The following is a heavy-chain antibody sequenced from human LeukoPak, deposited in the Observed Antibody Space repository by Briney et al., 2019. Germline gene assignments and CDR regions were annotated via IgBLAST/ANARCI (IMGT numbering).Heavy chain of an antibody. D-gene: IGHD3-22*01. CDR2: IYSGGST. J-gene: IGHJ3*02. CDR1: GFTFSSNY. Sequence: GGSLRLSCAASGFTFSSNYMSWVRQAPGKGLEWVSVIYSGGSTYYADSVKGRFTISRDNSKNTLYLQMNRLRAEDTAVYYCARDSPDSSGYHPAFDIWGQGTMVTVSS. V-gene: IGHV3-53*01. CDR3: ARDSPDSSGYHPAFDI.